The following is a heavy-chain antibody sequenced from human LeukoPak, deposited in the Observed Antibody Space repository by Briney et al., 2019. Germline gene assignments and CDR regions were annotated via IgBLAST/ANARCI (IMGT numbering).Heavy chain of an antibody. V-gene: IGHV1-69*13. CDR3: ALGYCSGGSCYALGFEYNWFDP. CDR1: GGTFSSYA. J-gene: IGHJ5*02. D-gene: IGHD2-15*01. CDR2: IIPIFGTA. Sequence: GASVKVSCKASGGTFSSYAISWVRQAPGQGLEWMGGIIPIFGTANYAQKFQGRVTITADESTSTAYMELSSLRSEDTAVYYCALGYCSGGSCYALGFEYNWFDPWGQGTLVTVSS.